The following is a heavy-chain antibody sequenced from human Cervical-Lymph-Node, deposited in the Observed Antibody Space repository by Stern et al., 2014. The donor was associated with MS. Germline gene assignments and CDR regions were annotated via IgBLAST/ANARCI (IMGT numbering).Heavy chain of an antibody. V-gene: IGHV1-2*04. CDR1: GYTFAGYY. D-gene: IGHD6-13*01. CDR3: ARDVGYASSWTTVSLGY. Sequence: VQLVQSGAEVKKPGASVKVSCKPSGYTFAGYYIHWVRQAPGQGLQWMGFINPNSGGTNYAQNFQGWVTMTRDTSNSTVYMELSRLTSADTAVYFCARDVGYASSWTTVSLGYWGQGTLVTVSS. J-gene: IGHJ4*02. CDR2: INPNSGGT.